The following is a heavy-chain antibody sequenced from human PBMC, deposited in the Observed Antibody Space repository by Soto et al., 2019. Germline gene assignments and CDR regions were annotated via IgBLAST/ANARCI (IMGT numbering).Heavy chain of an antibody. V-gene: IGHV4-34*01. CDR3: ARGLYCSSTSCYTLFDY. Sequence: SETLSLTCAVYGGSFSGYYWSWIRQPPGKGLEWIGEINHSGSTNYNPSLKSRVTISVDTSKNQFSLKLSSVTAADTAVYYCARGLYCSSTSCYTLFDYWGQGTLVTVS. D-gene: IGHD2-2*02. J-gene: IGHJ4*02. CDR1: GGSFSGYY. CDR2: INHSGST.